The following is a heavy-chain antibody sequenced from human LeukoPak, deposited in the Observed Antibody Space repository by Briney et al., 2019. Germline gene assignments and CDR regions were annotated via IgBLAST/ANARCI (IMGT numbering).Heavy chain of an antibody. Sequence: ASVKVSCKASRYTFTGYYMHWVRQAPGQGLEWMGRINPNSGGTNYAQKFQGRVTMTRDTSISTAYMELSRLRSDDTAVYYCARDGEVLRFLEWLSPRYGMDVWGQGTTVTVSS. CDR1: RYTFTGYY. V-gene: IGHV1-2*06. CDR3: ARDGEVLRFLEWLSPRYGMDV. CDR2: INPNSGGT. J-gene: IGHJ6*02. D-gene: IGHD3-3*01.